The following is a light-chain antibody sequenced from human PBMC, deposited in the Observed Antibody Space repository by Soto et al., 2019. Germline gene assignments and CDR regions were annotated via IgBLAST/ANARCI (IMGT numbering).Light chain of an antibody. V-gene: IGKV3-20*01. Sequence: EIVLTQSPGTLSLSPGERATLSCRASQSVSSSYLAWYQQKPGQAPRLLIYGASSRATGIPDRFSGSGSGKDFTPTISRLEPEDFAVYYCQQYGSSPQWTFGQGTKGDIX. CDR1: QSVSSSY. CDR3: QQYGSSPQWT. J-gene: IGKJ1*01. CDR2: GAS.